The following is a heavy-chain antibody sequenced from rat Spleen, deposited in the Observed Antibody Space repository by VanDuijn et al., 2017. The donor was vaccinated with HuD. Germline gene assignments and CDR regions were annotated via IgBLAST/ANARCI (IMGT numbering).Heavy chain of an antibody. D-gene: IGHD1-7*01. CDR1: GFTFSKAA. CDR2: IRTTSNNYAT. Sequence: VQLVESGGGLVQPKESLNISCAVSGFTFSKAAMFWVRQAPGKGLEWIARIRTTSNNYATYYADSVKGRFTISRDDSKSMVYLQMDNLKTEDTAMYYCTAMGMGYWGQGVMVTVSS. CDR3: TAMGMGY. V-gene: IGHV10-5*01. J-gene: IGHJ2*01.